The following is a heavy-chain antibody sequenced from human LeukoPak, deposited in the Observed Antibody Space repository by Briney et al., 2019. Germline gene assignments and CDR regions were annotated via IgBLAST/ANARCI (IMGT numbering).Heavy chain of an antibody. Sequence: GGSLRLSCEASGFTFSSYSMNWVRQAPGKGLEWVSYISFSSATIHYADSVKGRFTISRDNAKNSLYLQMNSLRAEDTALYYCAREGDYYYYYYMDVWGKGTTVTISS. J-gene: IGHJ6*03. CDR1: GFTFSSYS. V-gene: IGHV3-48*01. CDR2: ISFSSATI. CDR3: AREGDYYYYYYMDV.